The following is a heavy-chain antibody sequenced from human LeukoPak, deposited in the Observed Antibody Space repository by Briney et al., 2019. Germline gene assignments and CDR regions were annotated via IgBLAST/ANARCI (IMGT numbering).Heavy chain of an antibody. CDR2: IKQDGSEK. CDR3: AKDVLVFGVGGDY. CDR1: GFTFSSYW. Sequence: GGSLRLSCAASGFTFSSYWMSWVRQAPGKGLEWVANIKQDGSEKYYVDSVKGRFTISRDNPKNSLYLQMNSLRAEDTAVYYCAKDVLVFGVGGDYWGQGTLVTVSS. J-gene: IGHJ4*02. V-gene: IGHV3-7*03. D-gene: IGHD3-3*01.